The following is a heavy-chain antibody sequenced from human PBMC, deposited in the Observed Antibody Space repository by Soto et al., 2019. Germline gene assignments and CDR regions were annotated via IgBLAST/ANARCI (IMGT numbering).Heavy chain of an antibody. CDR2: ISPDSGSR. CDR3: AREQYEFGDLYYVDC. CDR1: GYDFERFP. J-gene: IGHJ4*02. D-gene: IGHD4-17*01. Sequence: QVQLVQSGGEVKRPGASVKVSCKASGYDFERFPISWVRQARGQGLEWMGLISPDSGSRYYAEKFQGRVTMTTDTSPGPGLMELTSLTSDGTGGCFCAREQYEFGDLYYVDCWGQGTLVTVSS. V-gene: IGHV1-18*04.